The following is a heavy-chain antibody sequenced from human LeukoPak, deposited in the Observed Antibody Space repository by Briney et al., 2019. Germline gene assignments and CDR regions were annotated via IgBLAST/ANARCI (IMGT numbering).Heavy chain of an antibody. Sequence: GGPRRLSCAASGXTFXSSWXXXVXXAPXXXXXWVSHLNTDGSSTSYADSVKGRFTISRDNAKNTLYLQMNSLRAEDTAVYYCARDLRDWGQGTLVTVSS. CDR1: GXTFXSSW. CDR2: LNTDGSST. CDR3: ARDLRD. D-gene: IGHD5/OR15-5a*01. V-gene: IGHV3-74*01. J-gene: IGHJ4*02.